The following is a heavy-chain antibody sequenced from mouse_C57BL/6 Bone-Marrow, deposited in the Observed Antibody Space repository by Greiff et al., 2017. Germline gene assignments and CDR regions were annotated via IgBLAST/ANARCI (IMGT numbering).Heavy chain of an antibody. CDR2: ISYDGSN. D-gene: IGHD1-1*01. Sequence: ESGPGLVKPSQSLSLTCSVTGYSITSGYYWNWIRQFPGNKLEWMGYISYDGSNNYNPSLKNRISITRDTSKNQFFLKLNSVTTEDTATYYCARDDTTVEFAYWGQGTLVTVSA. CDR3: ARDDTTVEFAY. V-gene: IGHV3-6*01. J-gene: IGHJ3*01. CDR1: GYSITSGYY.